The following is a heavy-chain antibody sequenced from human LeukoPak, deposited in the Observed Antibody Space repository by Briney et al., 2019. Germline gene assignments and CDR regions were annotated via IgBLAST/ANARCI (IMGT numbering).Heavy chain of an antibody. V-gene: IGHV1-24*01. J-gene: IGHJ4*02. CDR1: GYTLTELS. D-gene: IGHD3-22*01. CDR3: ATPGYYYDSSGYYYFDY. Sequence: GASVKVSCKVSGYTLTELSMHWVRQAPGKGLEWMGGFDPEDGETIYAQKFQGRVTMTEDTSTDTAYMELSSLRSEDTAVYYCATPGYYYDSSGYYYFDYWGQGTLVTVSS. CDR2: FDPEDGET.